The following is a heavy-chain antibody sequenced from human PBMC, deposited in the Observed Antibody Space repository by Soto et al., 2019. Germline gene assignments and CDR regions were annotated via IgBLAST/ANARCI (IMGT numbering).Heavy chain of an antibody. CDR3: ARLYLSNRGWFDP. CDR1: GGSLRSLPFN. V-gene: IGHV4-39*01. D-gene: IGHD7-27*01. Sequence: QLQLQESGPGLVTPSETLSLTCTVSGGSLRSLPFNWVWIRQTPGKGLEWIGTFYESETTYYNPSLKSRVTMSIDTSNNQFSLKLSSVTAADTAVYYCARLYLSNRGWFDPWGQGTLVTVSS. CDR2: FYESETT. J-gene: IGHJ5*02.